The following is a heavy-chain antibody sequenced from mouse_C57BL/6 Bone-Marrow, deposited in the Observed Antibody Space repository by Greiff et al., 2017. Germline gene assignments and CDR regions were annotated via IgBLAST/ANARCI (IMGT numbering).Heavy chain of an antibody. D-gene: IGHD1-1*01. V-gene: IGHV1-81*01. CDR3: AREGVTTVVFDY. Sequence: QVQLQQPGAELVKPGASVKVSCKASGYTFTSYGISWVKQRTGQGLEWIGEIYPRSGNTYYNEKFKGKATLTADKSSSTAYMELRSLTSEDSAVYFCAREGVTTVVFDYWGQGTTLTVSS. CDR2: IYPRSGNT. CDR1: GYTFTSYG. J-gene: IGHJ2*01.